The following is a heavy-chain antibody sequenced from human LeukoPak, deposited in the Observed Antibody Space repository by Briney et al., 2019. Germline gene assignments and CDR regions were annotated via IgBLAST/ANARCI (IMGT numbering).Heavy chain of an antibody. J-gene: IGHJ5*02. CDR2: INHSGST. Sequence: SETLSLTCAVYGGSFSGYYWSWIRQPPGKGLEWIGEINHSGSTNYNPSLKSRVTISVDTSKNQFSLKLSSVTAADTAVYYCARYEVATEPPANWFDPWGQGTLDTVSS. CDR3: ARYEVATEPPANWFDP. V-gene: IGHV4-34*01. CDR1: GGSFSGYY. D-gene: IGHD2-15*01.